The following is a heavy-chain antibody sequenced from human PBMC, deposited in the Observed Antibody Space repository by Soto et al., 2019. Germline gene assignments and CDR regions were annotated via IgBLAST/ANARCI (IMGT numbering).Heavy chain of an antibody. V-gene: IGHV4-59*12. J-gene: IGHJ6*02. CDR1: GGSITNYY. CDR3: ARERVGHSAMDG. Sequence: QVQLQESGPGLVKPSETLSLRCTVSGGSITNYYWSWIRQSPAKGLEWIGYVSDSGSTKYNPSLKSRVTISVDTAKTQFSLKLTSLTAADTAVYYCARERVGHSAMDGWGQGTTVTVSS. CDR2: VSDSGST. D-gene: IGHD1-26*01.